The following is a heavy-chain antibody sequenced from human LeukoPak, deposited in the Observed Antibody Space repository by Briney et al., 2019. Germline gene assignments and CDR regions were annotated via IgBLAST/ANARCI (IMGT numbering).Heavy chain of an antibody. CDR1: GFTVSSNY. CDR2: IYSGGST. Sequence: GGSLRLSCAASGFTVSSNYMSWVRQAPGKGLEWVSVIYSGGSTYYADSVKGRFTISRDNSKNTLYLQMNSLRAEDTAVYYCTRGHREAMVMWVGYWGQGTLVTVSS. J-gene: IGHJ4*02. CDR3: TRGHREAMVMWVGY. D-gene: IGHD5-18*01. V-gene: IGHV3-53*01.